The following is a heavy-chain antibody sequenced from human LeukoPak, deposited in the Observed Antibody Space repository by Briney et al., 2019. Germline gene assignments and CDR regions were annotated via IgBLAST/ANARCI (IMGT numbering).Heavy chain of an antibody. CDR1: GGSISSGGYY. J-gene: IGHJ4*02. V-gene: IGHV4-31*03. CDR2: IYSSGST. CDR3: ARGIPLSRFDN. Sequence: SQTLSLTCTVSGGSISSGGYYWSWIRQHPGKGLEWIGYIYSSGSTYYNPSLKSRVTISLDTSKNQLSLKLSSVTAADTAVYYCARGIPLSRFDNWGQGTLVTVSS. D-gene: IGHD5-18*01.